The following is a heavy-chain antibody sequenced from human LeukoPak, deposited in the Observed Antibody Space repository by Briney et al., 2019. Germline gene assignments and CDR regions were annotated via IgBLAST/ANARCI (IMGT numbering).Heavy chain of an antibody. CDR2: ISGYNVNT. Sequence: ASVKVSCKASGYTFTSYGISWVRQVPGQGLEWMGWISGYNVNTNYVQKLQGRVTMTTDTSTSTAYMALRSLRSDDTAVYYCARAPWGPGDWFAPGGRETLVTVSS. V-gene: IGHV1-18*01. CDR1: GYTFTSYG. CDR3: ARAPWGPGDWFAP. D-gene: IGHD3-16*01. J-gene: IGHJ5*02.